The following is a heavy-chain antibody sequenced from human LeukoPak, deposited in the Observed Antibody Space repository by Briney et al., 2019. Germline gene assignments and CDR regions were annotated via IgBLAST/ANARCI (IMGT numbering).Heavy chain of an antibody. V-gene: IGHV4-59*02. CDR1: GDSVSNYY. J-gene: IGHJ4*02. Sequence: SETLSLTCTVSGDSVSNYYWSWIRLPPGKGLEWIGYVDKSGSTNYNPSLKSPVTISVDTSKNQLSLKLNSMTAADTAVYYCARDPPRRCNDGTCYPIFDSWGQGTLVTVSS. D-gene: IGHD2-15*01. CDR3: ARDPPRRCNDGTCYPIFDS. CDR2: VDKSGST.